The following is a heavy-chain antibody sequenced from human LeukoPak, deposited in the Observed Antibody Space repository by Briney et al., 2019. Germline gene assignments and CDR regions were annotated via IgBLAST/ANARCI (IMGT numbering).Heavy chain of an antibody. D-gene: IGHD5-18*01. CDR2: INPSGAST. CDR3: ARDHDSYGFCVY. V-gene: IGHV1-46*01. Sequence: GASVNVSCKASGYTFTSSYMHWVRQAPGQGLEWMGIINPSGASTSYAQKFQGRVTMTRDTSTSTVYMELSSLRSEDTAVYYCARDHDSYGFCVYWGQGTLVTVSP. CDR1: GYTFTSSY. J-gene: IGHJ4*02.